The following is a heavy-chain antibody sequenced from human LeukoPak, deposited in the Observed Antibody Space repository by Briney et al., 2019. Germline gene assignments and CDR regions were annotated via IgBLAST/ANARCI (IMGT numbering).Heavy chain of an antibody. D-gene: IGHD5-24*01. CDR2: IYHSGST. V-gene: IGHV4-38-2*02. Sequence: PSETLSLTCTVSGYSISSGYYWGWIRQPPGKGLEWIGSIYHSGSTYYNPSLKSRVTISVDTSKNQFSLKLSSVTAADTAVYYCARVVKDGYNLDYFDYWGQGTLVTVSS. CDR1: GYSISSGYY. J-gene: IGHJ4*02. CDR3: ARVVKDGYNLDYFDY.